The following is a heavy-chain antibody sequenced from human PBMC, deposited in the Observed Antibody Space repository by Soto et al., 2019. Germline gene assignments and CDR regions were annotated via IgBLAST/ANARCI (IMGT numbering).Heavy chain of an antibody. CDR3: ASHYDMWSGYLSPMDY. D-gene: IGHD3-3*01. V-gene: IGHV3-11*01. Sequence: QVQLVESGGDLVKRGGSLRLSCAASGYTFSDYYMSWIRQAPGKGLEWVSYIGTSSTKIYYADSVKGRFTISRDNAKNSLYLEMNSLRDEDTAVYYCASHYDMWSGYLSPMDYWGQGTLVTVSS. CDR2: IGTSSTKI. CDR1: GYTFSDYY. J-gene: IGHJ4*02.